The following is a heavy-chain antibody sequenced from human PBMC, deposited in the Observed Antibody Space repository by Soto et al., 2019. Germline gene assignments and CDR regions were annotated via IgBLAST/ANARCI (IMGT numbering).Heavy chain of an antibody. J-gene: IGHJ4*02. CDR2: VYPRDSDT. CDR1: GYIFIDYW. CDR3: ARPPLPGYSIHFNS. Sequence: GESLKISCNASGYIFIDYWICWVRQMPGKGLEWMGIVYPRDSDTRYSPSFQGQVTISADRSTGTAFLQWRSLKASDTALYYCARPPLPGYSIHFNSWGQGTLVTV. V-gene: IGHV5-51*01. D-gene: IGHD2-15*01.